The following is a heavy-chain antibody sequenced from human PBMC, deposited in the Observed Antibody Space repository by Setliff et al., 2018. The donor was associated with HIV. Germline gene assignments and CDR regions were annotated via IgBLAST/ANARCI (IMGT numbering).Heavy chain of an antibody. CDR1: GGSISSSSSY. CDR2: MHKGGST. D-gene: IGHD1-26*01. Sequence: SETLSLTCTVSGGSISSSSSYWGWIRQSPGKGLEWIATMHKGGSTHYNPSVESRVTMFVDTSKNQFSLNLTSVTVADTGIYYCASPYSGSYSGFQYWGQGTLVTVSS. J-gene: IGHJ1*01. V-gene: IGHV4-39*01. CDR3: ASPYSGSYSGFQY.